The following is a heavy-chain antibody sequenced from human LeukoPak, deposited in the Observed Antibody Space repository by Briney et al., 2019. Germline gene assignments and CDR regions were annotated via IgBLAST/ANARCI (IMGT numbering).Heavy chain of an antibody. J-gene: IGHJ4*02. CDR1: GFIFSNYS. Sequence: PGGSLRLSCAASGFIFSNYSMTWVRQAPGKGLEWVSYISSTSRIIYYADSVKGRFTISRDNSKNTVYLQMNSLRVEDTAVYYCARDRHDDYWGQGTLVTVSS. CDR2: ISSTSRII. CDR3: ARDRHDDY. V-gene: IGHV3-48*01.